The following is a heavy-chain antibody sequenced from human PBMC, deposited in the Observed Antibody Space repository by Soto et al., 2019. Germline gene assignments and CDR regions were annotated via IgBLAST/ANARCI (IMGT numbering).Heavy chain of an antibody. CDR3: ARDKLTGLFAY. CDR2: INHSGST. Sequence: QVQLQQWGAGLLKPSETLSLTCAVYGGSFSGYYWTWIRQPPGTGLEWIGEINHSGSTNYNPSLKSRVTISVDASKHQFSLTLTSVTAADTAVYYCARDKLTGLFAYWGQGTLVTVSS. J-gene: IGHJ4*02. CDR1: GGSFSGYY. V-gene: IGHV4-34*01. D-gene: IGHD2-8*02.